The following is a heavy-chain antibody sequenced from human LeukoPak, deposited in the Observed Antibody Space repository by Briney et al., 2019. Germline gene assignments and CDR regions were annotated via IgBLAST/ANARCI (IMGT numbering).Heavy chain of an antibody. Sequence: GGSLRLSCAASGLTFSTCNMNWVRQAPGKGLEWIPYISSSNSIYYADSVKGRFTISRDNALNSLYLQMNSLRAEDTAVYYCARDYFDSSASAWGQGTLVTVSS. CDR1: GLTFSTCN. CDR3: ARDYFDSSASA. CDR2: ISSSNSI. J-gene: IGHJ5*02. D-gene: IGHD3-22*01. V-gene: IGHV3-48*04.